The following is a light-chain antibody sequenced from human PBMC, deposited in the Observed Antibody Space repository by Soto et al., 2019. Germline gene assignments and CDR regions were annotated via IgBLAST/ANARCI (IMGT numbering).Light chain of an antibody. J-gene: IGKJ2*01. CDR3: QQTDSIPYT. CDR2: AAS. CDR1: QSISIY. V-gene: IGKV1-39*01. Sequence: DIQMTQSPSSLSASVGDRVTITCRASQSISIYLNWYQQKPGKAPNLLIYAASSLHTGVPSRFSGRGSGTDSTLTISTLQPEDFATYYCQQTDSIPYTFGQGTKLEIK.